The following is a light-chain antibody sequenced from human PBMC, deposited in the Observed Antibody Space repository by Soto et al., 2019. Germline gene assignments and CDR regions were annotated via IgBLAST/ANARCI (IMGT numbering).Light chain of an antibody. CDR3: QQSYSIPIT. V-gene: IGKV1-39*01. CDR1: RTISFY. Sequence: DIQMTQSPSSLSASVGDRVTISCRASRTISFYLNWYQQKPGKAHKVLIYAASNLQSGVPSRFSGSGSGTEFTLTISSLQPEDFATYYCQQSYSIPITFGQGTRLEIK. J-gene: IGKJ5*01. CDR2: AAS.